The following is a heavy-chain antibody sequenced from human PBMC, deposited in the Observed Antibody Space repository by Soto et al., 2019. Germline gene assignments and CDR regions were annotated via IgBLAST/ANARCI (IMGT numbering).Heavy chain of an antibody. CDR1: GFTFSSYS. Sequence: PGGSLRLSCAASGFTFSSYSMNWVRQAPGKGLEWVSYISSSSSTIYYADSVKGRFTTSRDNAKNSLYLQMNSLRDEDTAVYYCARGGYYDSSGGPVVAFDIWGQGTMVTVSS. CDR2: ISSSSSTI. D-gene: IGHD3-22*01. CDR3: ARGGYYDSSGGPVVAFDI. J-gene: IGHJ3*02. V-gene: IGHV3-48*02.